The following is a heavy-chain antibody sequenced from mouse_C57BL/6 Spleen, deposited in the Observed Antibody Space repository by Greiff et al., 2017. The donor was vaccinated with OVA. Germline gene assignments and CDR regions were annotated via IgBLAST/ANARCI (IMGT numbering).Heavy chain of an antibody. Sequence: QVHVKQSGAELARPGASVTMSCKASGYTFTSYTMHWVKQRPGQGLEWIGYINPSSGYTQYNQKFKDKATLTADKSSSTAYMQLSSLTSEDSAVYYCARSGKIAMDYRGQGTSVTVSS. CDR1: GYTFTSYT. CDR2: INPSSGYT. CDR3: ARSGKIAMDY. J-gene: IGHJ4*01. D-gene: IGHD2-1*01. V-gene: IGHV1-4*01.